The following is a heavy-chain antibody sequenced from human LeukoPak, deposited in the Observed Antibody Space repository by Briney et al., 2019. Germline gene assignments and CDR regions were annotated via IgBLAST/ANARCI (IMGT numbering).Heavy chain of an antibody. CDR1: GFTFSTYG. CDR2: IRYDGSIK. J-gene: IGHJ5*02. D-gene: IGHD2-15*01. V-gene: IGHV3-30*02. CDR3: ARATQYCSGGSCYDTWFDP. Sequence: GGSLRLSCGASGFTFSTYGMHWVRQAPGKGLEWVAFIRYDGSIKYYADSVKGRFTISRDNAKNSLYLQMNSLRAEDTAVYYCARATQYCSGGSCYDTWFDPWGQGTLVTVSS.